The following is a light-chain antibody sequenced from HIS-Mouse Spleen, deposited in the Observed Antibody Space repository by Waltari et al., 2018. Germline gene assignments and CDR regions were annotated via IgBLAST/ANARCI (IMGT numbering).Light chain of an antibody. CDR1: ISDVGSYNL. V-gene: IGLV2-23*03. CDR2: EGS. J-gene: IGLJ2*01. CDR3: CSYAGSSTFVVV. Sequence: QSALTQPASVSGSPGPSITIPCTGTISDVGSYNLVSWYQQHPGKAPKLMIYEGSKRPSGVSNRFSGSKSGNTASLTISGLQAEDEADYYCCSYAGSSTFVVVFGGGTKLTVL.